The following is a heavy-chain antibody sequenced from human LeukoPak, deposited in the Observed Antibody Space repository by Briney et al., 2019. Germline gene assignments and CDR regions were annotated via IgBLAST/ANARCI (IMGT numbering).Heavy chain of an antibody. CDR3: AKSGQYSSSWYDFDY. CDR1: GFNFEDYT. V-gene: IGHV3-43*01. J-gene: IGHJ4*02. D-gene: IGHD6-13*01. CDR2: INWDGGST. Sequence: PGGSLRLSCAASGFNFEDYTMHWVRQTPGKGLEWVSLINWDGGSTYYADSVKGRFAISRDNNKNSLYLQMNSLRAEGMALYYCAKSGQYSSSWYDFDYWGQGTLVTVSS.